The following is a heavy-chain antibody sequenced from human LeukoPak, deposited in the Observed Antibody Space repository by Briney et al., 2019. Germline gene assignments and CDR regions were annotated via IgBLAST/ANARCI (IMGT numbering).Heavy chain of an antibody. D-gene: IGHD6-13*01. CDR2: INHSGST. CDR3: ARGVRTIAAAGTDY. V-gene: IGHV4-34*01. CDR1: GGSFSGYY. Sequence: SETLSLTCAVYGGSFSGYYWGWIRQPPGKGLEWIGEINHSGSTNYNPSLKSRVTISVDTSKNQFSLKLSSVTAADTAVYYCARGVRTIAAAGTDYWGQGTLVTVSS. J-gene: IGHJ4*02.